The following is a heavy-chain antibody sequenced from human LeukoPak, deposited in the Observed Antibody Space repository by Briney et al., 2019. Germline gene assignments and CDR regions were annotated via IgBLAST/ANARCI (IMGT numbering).Heavy chain of an antibody. CDR3: ARDEDSSSWLGYYYYMDV. V-gene: IGHV1-18*01. CDR1: GYTFTSYG. D-gene: IGHD6-13*01. J-gene: IGHJ6*03. Sequence: ASVKVSCKASGYTFTSYGISWVRQAPGQGLEWMGWISAYNGNTNYAQKLQGRVTMTTDTSTSTAYMELRSLRSDDTAVYYCARDEDSSSWLGYYYYMDVWGKGTTVTVSS. CDR2: ISAYNGNT.